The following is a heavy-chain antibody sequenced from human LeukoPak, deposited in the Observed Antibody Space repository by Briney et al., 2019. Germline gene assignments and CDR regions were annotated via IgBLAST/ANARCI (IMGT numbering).Heavy chain of an antibody. D-gene: IGHD7-27*01. CDR1: GGSVSDYY. Sequence: PSETLSLTCTISGGSVSDYYWSWIRQSSGKGLEWIGYIYYTGSTTYNPSLKSRVTISADTSKNQFSLKLSSVTAADTAVYYCASRKLGNDYWGQGTLVTVSS. V-gene: IGHV4-59*02. CDR3: ASRKLGNDY. CDR2: IYYTGST. J-gene: IGHJ4*02.